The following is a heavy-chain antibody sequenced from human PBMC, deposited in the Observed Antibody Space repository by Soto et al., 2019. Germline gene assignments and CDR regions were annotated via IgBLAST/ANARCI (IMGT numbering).Heavy chain of an antibody. CDR2: INPNSGGT. J-gene: IGHJ6*03. CDR3: ARAGRDYSSSYYYYYYMDV. V-gene: IGHV1-2*04. D-gene: IGHD4-4*01. CDR1: GYTFTGYY. Sequence: GASVKVSCKASGYTFTGYYMHWVRQAPGQGLEWMGWINPNSGGTNYAQKFQGWVTMTRDTSISTAYMELSRLRSDDTAVYYCARAGRDYSSSYYYYYYMDVWGKGTTVTVSS.